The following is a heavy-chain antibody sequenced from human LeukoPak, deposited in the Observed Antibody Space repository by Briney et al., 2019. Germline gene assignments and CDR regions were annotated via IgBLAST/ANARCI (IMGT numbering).Heavy chain of an antibody. CDR2: IRYDGSNK. V-gene: IGHV3-30*02. D-gene: IGHD4-17*01. Sequence: PGGSLRLSCAASGFTFSTYGIHWVRQAPGKGLEWVTFIRYDGSNKYYADSVMGRFTISRDNSKNTLYLQMNSLRAEDTAVYYCAKDHDYGDYLLDYWGQGTLVTVSS. J-gene: IGHJ4*02. CDR3: AKDHDYGDYLLDY. CDR1: GFTFSTYG.